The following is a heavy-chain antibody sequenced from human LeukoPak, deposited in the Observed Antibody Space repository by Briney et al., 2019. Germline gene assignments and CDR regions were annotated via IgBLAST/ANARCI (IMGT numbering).Heavy chain of an antibody. J-gene: IGHJ4*02. CDR1: GFTFSSYG. Sequence: PGRSLRLSCAASGFTFSSYGMHWVRQAPGKGLEWVAVISYDGSNKYYADSVKGRFTISRDNSKNTLYLQMNSLRAEDTAVYYCACPHYYDSSGYYYWGQGTLVTVSS. CDR2: ISYDGSNK. D-gene: IGHD3-22*01. V-gene: IGHV3-30*03. CDR3: ACPHYYDSSGYYY.